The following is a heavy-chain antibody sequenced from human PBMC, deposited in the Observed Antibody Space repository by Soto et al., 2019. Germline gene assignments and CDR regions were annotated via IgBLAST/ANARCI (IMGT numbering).Heavy chain of an antibody. Sequence: GGSLRLSCAASGFAFSTFAMTWVRQAPGKGLEWVAAISVSGNNAYYADSVKGRFTISRDNSQNSVFLQMSSLRADDTAAYYCARDQLRPGILYSLGVLLPEYGLWGQGTLVTVSS. D-gene: IGHD3-22*01. CDR2: ISVSGNNA. J-gene: IGHJ4*02. V-gene: IGHV3-23*01. CDR1: GFAFSTFA. CDR3: ARDQLRPGILYSLGVLLPEYGL.